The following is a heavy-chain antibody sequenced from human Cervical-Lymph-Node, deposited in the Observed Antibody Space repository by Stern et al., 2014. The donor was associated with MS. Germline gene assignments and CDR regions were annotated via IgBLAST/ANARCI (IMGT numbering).Heavy chain of an antibody. Sequence: EDQLVESGGGLVQPGGSLRLSCTVSGLTFSGFWMSWVRQAPGKGLEWVANINQDATEMYYMDSVKGRFTISRDNAGNTLFLQMNSLRVEDTAIYYCSDFDVWGRGARVTVSS. CDR2: INQDATEM. CDR1: GLTFSGFW. J-gene: IGHJ4*02. V-gene: IGHV3-7*01. CDR3: SDFDV.